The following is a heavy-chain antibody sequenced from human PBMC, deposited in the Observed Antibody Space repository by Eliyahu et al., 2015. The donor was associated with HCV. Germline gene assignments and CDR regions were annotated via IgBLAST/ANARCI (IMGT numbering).Heavy chain of an antibody. CDR1: GFPFSSXA. CDR3: AKAGGATTRGYFDY. Sequence: EVQLLESGGGLVQPGGSLRLSCAASGFPFSSXAMSWVRQAPGKGLEWVSAISGSGGSTYYADSVKGRFTISRDNSKNTLYLQMNSLRAEDTAVYYCAKAGGATTRGYFDYWGQGTLVTVSS. CDR2: ISGSGGST. J-gene: IGHJ4*02. V-gene: IGHV3-23*01. D-gene: IGHD1-26*01.